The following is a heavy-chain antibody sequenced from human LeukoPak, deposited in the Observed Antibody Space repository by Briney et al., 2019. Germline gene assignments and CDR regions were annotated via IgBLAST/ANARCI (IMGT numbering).Heavy chain of an antibody. CDR2: INPSGGST. CDR3: ARGFTVYRLSLDY. V-gene: IGHV1-46*01. Sequence: ASLKVSCKASGYTFTSYYVHWVRQAPGHGLEWMGFINPSGGSTSYAQQFQGRVTMSRDTSMSTVYMELSSLRSEDTAVYYCARGFTVYRLSLDYWGQGTLVTVSS. J-gene: IGHJ4*02. D-gene: IGHD3-16*02. CDR1: GYTFTSYY.